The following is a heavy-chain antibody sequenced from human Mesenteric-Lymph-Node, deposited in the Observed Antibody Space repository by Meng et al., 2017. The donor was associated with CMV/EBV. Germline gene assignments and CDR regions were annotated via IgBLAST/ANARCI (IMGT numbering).Heavy chain of an antibody. CDR1: GFTFSSYS. J-gene: IGHJ6*02. Sequence: LSLTCAASGFTFSSYSMNWVRQAPGKGLEWVSSISSSSSYIYYADSVKGRFTISRDNAKNSLYLQMNSLRAEDTAVYYCARVPPSLYEYQLLYWRGFGMDVWGQGTTVTVSS. CDR2: ISSSSSYI. V-gene: IGHV3-21*01. D-gene: IGHD2-2*02. CDR3: ARVPPSLYEYQLLYWRGFGMDV.